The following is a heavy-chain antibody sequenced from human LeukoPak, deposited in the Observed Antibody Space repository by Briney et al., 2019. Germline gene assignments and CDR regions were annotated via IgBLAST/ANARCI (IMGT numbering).Heavy chain of an antibody. D-gene: IGHD3-22*01. CDR2: FHYSGST. Sequence: PSETLSLTCTVSGGSISSYYWNWIRQPPGEGLEWIGYFHYSGSTNYNPSLKSRVTISVDTSKNQFSLKLSSVTAADTAVYYCARQTFSSGYRIFDYWGQGTLVTVSS. CDR1: GGSISSYY. V-gene: IGHV4-59*01. J-gene: IGHJ4*02. CDR3: ARQTFSSGYRIFDY.